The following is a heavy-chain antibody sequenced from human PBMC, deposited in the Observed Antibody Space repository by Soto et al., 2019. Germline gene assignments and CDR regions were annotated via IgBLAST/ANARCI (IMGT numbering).Heavy chain of an antibody. V-gene: IGHV1-69*06. D-gene: IGHD3-3*01. CDR1: GGTFSSYA. CDR3: ASRRYYDFWSGSNWFDP. Sequence: SVKVSCKASGGTFSSYAISWVRQAPGQGLEWMGGIIPIFGTANYAQKFQGRVTITADKSTSTAYMELSSLRSEDTAVYYCASRRYYDFWSGSNWFDPWGQGTLVTFSS. J-gene: IGHJ5*02. CDR2: IIPIFGTA.